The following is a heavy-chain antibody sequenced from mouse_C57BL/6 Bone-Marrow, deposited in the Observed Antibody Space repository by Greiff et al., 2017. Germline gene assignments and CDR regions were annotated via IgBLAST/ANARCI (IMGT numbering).Heavy chain of an antibody. CDR1: GYSFTDYN. J-gene: IGHJ4*01. Sequence: EVQLQQSGPELVKPGASVKISCKASGYSFTDYNMNWVKQSNGKSLEWIGVITPNYGTTSSNQKFKGKATLTVDQSYTTAYMQLNSLTSEYSAVYYCERGYDYYYAMDYGGQGTSVTVSS. CDR2: ITPNYGTT. CDR3: ERGYDYYYAMDY. D-gene: IGHD2-4*01. V-gene: IGHV1-39*01.